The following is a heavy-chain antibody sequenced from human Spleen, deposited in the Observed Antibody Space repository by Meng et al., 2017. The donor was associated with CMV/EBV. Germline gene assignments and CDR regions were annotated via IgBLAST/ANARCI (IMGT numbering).Heavy chain of an antibody. CDR3: ARDRMYGGNDIDY. V-gene: IGHV3-30*04. D-gene: IGHD4/OR15-4a*01. CDR1: GFTFSRDA. CDR2: ISYDGSKI. J-gene: IGHJ4*02. Sequence: GALRLSCAASGFTFSRDAMHWVRQTPGKGLEWVAGISYDGSKIYYGDSVKGRFTISRDNSKNTLYLQMNSLRAEDTAVYYCARDRMYGGNDIDYWGQGTLVTVSS.